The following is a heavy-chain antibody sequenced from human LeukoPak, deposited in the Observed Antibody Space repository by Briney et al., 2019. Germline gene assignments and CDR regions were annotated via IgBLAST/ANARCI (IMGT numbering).Heavy chain of an antibody. Sequence: SETLSLTCTVSGGSISSGGYYWSWIRQPPGKGLEWIGYIYHSGSTYYNPSLKSRVTISVDRSKNQFSLKLSSVTAADTAVYYCARDAAVAGYDPWGQGTLVTVSS. J-gene: IGHJ5*02. CDR1: GGSISSGGYY. CDR3: ARDAAVAGYDP. D-gene: IGHD6-19*01. V-gene: IGHV4-30-2*01. CDR2: IYHSGST.